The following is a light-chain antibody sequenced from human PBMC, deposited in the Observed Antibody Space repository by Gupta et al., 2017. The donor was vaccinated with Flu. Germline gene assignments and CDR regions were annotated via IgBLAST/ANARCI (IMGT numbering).Light chain of an antibody. V-gene: IGLV1-47*01. J-gene: IGLJ3*02. CDR1: TSNIGINY. CDR3: ATWDDSLSGWV. Sequence: QSVLTQPPPASGTPGQRVTISCSGSTSNIGINYVFWYQQRPGTAPKLLIYRNEQRPSGVPDRFSGSKSGTSASLAISGLRSEDEADYYCATWDDSLSGWVFGGGTKLTVL. CDR2: RNE.